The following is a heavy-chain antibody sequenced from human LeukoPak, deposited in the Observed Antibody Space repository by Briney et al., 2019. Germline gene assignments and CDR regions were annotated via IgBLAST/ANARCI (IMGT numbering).Heavy chain of an antibody. CDR1: GFIFSSYA. D-gene: IGHD4-11*01. Sequence: GGSLRLSCAASGFIFSSYAMSWVRQAPGKGLEWVSTISGSGGSTYYADSVKGRFTISRDNSKNTLYLQMNSLRAEDTAVYYCAAMTTVTNTLDYWGQGTLVTVSS. V-gene: IGHV3-23*01. CDR3: AAMTTVTNTLDY. CDR2: ISGSGGST. J-gene: IGHJ4*02.